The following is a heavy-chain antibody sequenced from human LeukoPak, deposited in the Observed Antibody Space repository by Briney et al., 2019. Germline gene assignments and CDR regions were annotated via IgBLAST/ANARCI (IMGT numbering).Heavy chain of an antibody. CDR2: ISAYNGNT. D-gene: IGHD6-19*01. CDR3: ARGLGSGWYYLPDYYYMDV. J-gene: IGHJ6*03. Sequence: ASVKVSCKASGYTFTSYGISWVRQAPGQGLEWMGWISAYNGNTNYAQELQGRVTMTTDTSTSTAYMELRSLRSDDTAVYYCARGLGSGWYYLPDYYYMDVWGKGTTVTVSS. V-gene: IGHV1-18*01. CDR1: GYTFTSYG.